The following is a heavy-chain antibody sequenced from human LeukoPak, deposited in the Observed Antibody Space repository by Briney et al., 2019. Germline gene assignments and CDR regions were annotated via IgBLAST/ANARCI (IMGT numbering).Heavy chain of an antibody. D-gene: IGHD4-23*01. CDR2: IYYSGST. J-gene: IGHJ4*02. CDR3: ARLPATVVTVDY. Sequence: SETLSLTCTVSGGSISSSSYYWGWIRQPPGKGLEWIGSIYYSGSTYYNPSLKSRVTISVDTSKNQFSLKLSSVTAADTAVYYCARLPATVVTVDYWGQGTLVTVSS. V-gene: IGHV4-39*01. CDR1: GGSISSSSYY.